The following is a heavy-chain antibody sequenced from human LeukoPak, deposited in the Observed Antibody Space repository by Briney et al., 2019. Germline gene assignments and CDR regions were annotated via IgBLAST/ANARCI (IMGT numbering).Heavy chain of an antibody. Sequence: TGGSLRLSCAASGFTFSSYGMHWVRQAPGKGLEWVAVISYDGSNKYYADSVKGRFTISRDNSKNTLYLQMNSLRAKDTAVYYCAKDRVVVVVAATGWFDPWGQGTLVTVSS. CDR3: AKDRVVVVVAATGWFDP. CDR2: ISYDGSNK. D-gene: IGHD2-15*01. V-gene: IGHV3-30*18. CDR1: GFTFSSYG. J-gene: IGHJ5*02.